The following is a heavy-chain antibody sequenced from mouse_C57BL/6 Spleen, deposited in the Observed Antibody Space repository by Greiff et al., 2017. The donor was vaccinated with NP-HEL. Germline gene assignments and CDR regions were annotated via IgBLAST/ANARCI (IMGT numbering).Heavy chain of an antibody. CDR1: GFTFSDYG. J-gene: IGHJ3*01. CDR2: ISSGSSTI. CDR3: ARGPDWYWFAY. Sequence: VQLKESGGGLVKPGGSLKLSCAASGFTFSDYGMHWVRQAPEKGLEWVAYISSGSSTIYYADTVKGRFTISRDNAKNTLFLQMTSLRSEDTAMYYCARGPDWYWFAYWGQGTLVTVSA. D-gene: IGHD1-1*02. V-gene: IGHV5-17*01.